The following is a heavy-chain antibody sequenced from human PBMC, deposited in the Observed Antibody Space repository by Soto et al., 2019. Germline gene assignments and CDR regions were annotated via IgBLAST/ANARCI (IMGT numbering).Heavy chain of an antibody. CDR3: ARDLYTDRIAVAVC. V-gene: IGHV3-74*01. J-gene: IGHJ4*02. Sequence: LRLSCAASGFTFSSYWMHWVRQAPGKGLVWVSRINSDGSSTSYADSVKGRFTISGDNAKNTLYLQMNSLRAEDTAVYYCARDLYTDRIAVAVCWGQGTLVTVSS. CDR2: INSDGSST. D-gene: IGHD6-19*01. CDR1: GFTFSSYW.